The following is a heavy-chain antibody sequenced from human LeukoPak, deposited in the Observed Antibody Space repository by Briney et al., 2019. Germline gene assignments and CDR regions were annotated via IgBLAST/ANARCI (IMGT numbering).Heavy chain of an antibody. CDR2: ISGSGGST. Sequence: GASLRLSCAASGFTFSSYAMSWVRQAPGKGLEWVSAISGSGGSTYYADSVKGRFTISRDNSKNTLYLQMNSLRAEGTAVYYCAKGYYDSSGYNWFDPWGQGTLVTVSS. CDR3: AKGYYDSSGYNWFDP. J-gene: IGHJ5*02. V-gene: IGHV3-23*01. D-gene: IGHD3-22*01. CDR1: GFTFSSYA.